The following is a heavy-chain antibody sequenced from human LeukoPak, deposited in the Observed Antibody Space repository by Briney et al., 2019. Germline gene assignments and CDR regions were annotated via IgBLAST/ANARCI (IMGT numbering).Heavy chain of an antibody. CDR1: RYTFTSYY. Sequence: GASVKVSCKASRYTFTSYYMHWVRQAPGQGLEWMGIINPSGGSTSYAQKFQDRVTTTRDMSTSTVYMELSSLRSEDTAVYYCAREDGIAADNWFDPWGQGTLVIVSS. D-gene: IGHD6-13*01. J-gene: IGHJ5*02. V-gene: IGHV1-46*01. CDR3: AREDGIAADNWFDP. CDR2: INPSGGST.